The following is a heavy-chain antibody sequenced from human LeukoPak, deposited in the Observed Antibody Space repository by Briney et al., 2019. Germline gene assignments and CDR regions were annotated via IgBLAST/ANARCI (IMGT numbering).Heavy chain of an antibody. CDR2: INWNGGST. V-gene: IGHV3-20*04. J-gene: IGHJ4*02. Sequence: PGGSLRLSCAASGFNFDDYGMSWVRQVPGKGLEWVSGINWNGGSTGYADSVKGRFTISRDNVKNSLYPQMNSLRAEDTAVYYCARDHCSGGSCYPPFDYWGQGTLVTVSS. CDR3: ARDHCSGGSCYPPFDY. D-gene: IGHD2-15*01. CDR1: GFNFDDYG.